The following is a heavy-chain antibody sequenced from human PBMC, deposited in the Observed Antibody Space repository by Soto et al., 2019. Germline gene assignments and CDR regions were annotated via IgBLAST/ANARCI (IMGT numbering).Heavy chain of an antibody. Sequence: EASVKVSCKASGYTFTSYGISWVRQAPGQGLEWMGWISAYNGNTNYAQKLQGRVTMTTDTSTSTAYMELRSLRSDETAVYYCARVGAAAGRGAFDIWGQGTMVTVSS. CDR2: ISAYNGNT. CDR3: ARVGAAAGRGAFDI. D-gene: IGHD6-13*01. CDR1: GYTFTSYG. J-gene: IGHJ3*02. V-gene: IGHV1-18*01.